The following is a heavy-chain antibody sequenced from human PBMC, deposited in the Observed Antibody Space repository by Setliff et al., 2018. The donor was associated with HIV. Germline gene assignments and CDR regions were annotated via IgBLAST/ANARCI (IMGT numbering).Heavy chain of an antibody. CDR1: GGSINSHY. CDR2: LNHGGTT. J-gene: IGHJ6*02. CDR3: ARPGSSSYYYAMDV. D-gene: IGHD3-10*01. V-gene: IGHV4-59*11. Sequence: SETLSLTCTVSGGSINSHYWSWIRQSPGEGLEWIGTLNHGGTTDYNPSLRSRVTISVETSQNLFSLRLRSVTAADTGVYYCARPGSSSYYYAMDVWGLGTTVTVSS.